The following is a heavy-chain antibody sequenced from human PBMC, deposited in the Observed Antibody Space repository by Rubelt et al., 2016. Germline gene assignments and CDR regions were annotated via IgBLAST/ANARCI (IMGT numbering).Heavy chain of an antibody. D-gene: IGHD3-22*01. CDR3: ARPDYYDAAFDI. V-gene: IGHV4-39*07. J-gene: IGHJ4*02. CDR2: IYYSGGT. CDR1: GGSISSSSYY. Sequence: QLQLQESGPGLVKPSETLSLPCTVSGGSISSSSYYWGWIRQPPGKGLEWIGSIYYSGGTYYNPSLKSRVTISVDTSKNQFSLKLSSVTAADTAIYYCARPDYYDAAFDIWGQGTLVTVSS.